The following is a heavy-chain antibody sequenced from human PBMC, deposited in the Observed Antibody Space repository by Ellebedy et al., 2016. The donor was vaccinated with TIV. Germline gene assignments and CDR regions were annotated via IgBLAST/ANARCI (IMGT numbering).Heavy chain of an antibody. V-gene: IGHV1-69*04. Sequence: ASVKVSCKASGYTFTGYYMHWVRQAPGQRLEWMGRIVPILGITNYAQKFQGRLTVSADTSTYTAYMDLSSLRSEDTAVYFCTTDASGWTGGAYWGQGTLVTVSS. CDR1: GYTFTGYY. D-gene: IGHD6-19*01. CDR2: IVPILGIT. CDR3: TTDASGWTGGAY. J-gene: IGHJ4*02.